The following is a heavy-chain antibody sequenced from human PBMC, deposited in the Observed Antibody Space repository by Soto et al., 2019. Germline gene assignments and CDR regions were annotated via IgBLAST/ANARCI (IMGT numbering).Heavy chain of an antibody. J-gene: IGHJ6*03. D-gene: IGHD3-10*01. CDR1: GGTFSSYT. CDR2: IIPILGIA. Sequence: SVKVSCKASGGTFSSYTISWVRQAPGQGLECMGRIIPILGIANYSQKFQGRVTITADKSTSTAYMDLSSLRSEDTAVYYCASTDYNPSLKSRVTISVDTTKNQFSLKLSSVTAADTAVYYCARGLGNPYCGGDCYDYYYYYYMDVWGKGTTVTVSS. CDR3: ASTDYNPSLKSRVTISVDTTKNQFSLKLSSVTAADTAVYYCARGLGNPYCGGDCYDYYYYYYMDV. V-gene: IGHV1-69*02.